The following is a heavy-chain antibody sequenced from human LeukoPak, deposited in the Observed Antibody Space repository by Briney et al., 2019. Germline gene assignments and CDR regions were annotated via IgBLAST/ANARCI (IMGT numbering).Heavy chain of an antibody. J-gene: IGHJ4*02. CDR3: ASRLYCSNTRCRNFPFAY. Sequence: SVKVSCKASGGTFSSHAINWVRQAPGQGLEWMGGIIPIFGTANYAQKFQDRVTITADESTSTAYMELSSLRSEDTAIYYCASRLYCSNTRCRNFPFAYWGQGTLVTVSS. CDR1: GGTFSSHA. D-gene: IGHD2-2*01. CDR2: IIPIFGTA. V-gene: IGHV1-69*01.